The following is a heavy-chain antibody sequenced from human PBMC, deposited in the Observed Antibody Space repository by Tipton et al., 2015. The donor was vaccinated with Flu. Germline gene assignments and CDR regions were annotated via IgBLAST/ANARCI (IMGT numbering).Heavy chain of an antibody. CDR2: IYYSGTT. CDR1: GDSISTYY. D-gene: IGHD1-26*01. Sequence: TLSLTCTVSGDSISTYYWSWIRQPPGKGLEWIGYIYYSGTTNYNPSLKSRVTISVATSKNQLSLKLSSVTAADTATYFCARALGPRRVGYLDYWGQGTLVTVSS. V-gene: IGHV4-59*01. CDR3: ARALGPRRVGYLDY. J-gene: IGHJ4*02.